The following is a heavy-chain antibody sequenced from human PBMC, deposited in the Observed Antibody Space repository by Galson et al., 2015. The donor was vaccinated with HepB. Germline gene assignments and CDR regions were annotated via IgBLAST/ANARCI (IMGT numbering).Heavy chain of an antibody. J-gene: IGHJ4*02. D-gene: IGHD5-12*01. CDR1: GDSTNIYY. Sequence: TLSLTCTVSGDSTNIYYWTWIRQPPGKGLEYIGYFYYTGSTDYNPSLKSRVTISEDTSKNQFSLKLNSVTAADTAVYYCATLSGTLYIDYWGQGTLVTVSA. CDR2: FYYTGST. V-gene: IGHV4-59*01. CDR3: ATLSGTLYIDY.